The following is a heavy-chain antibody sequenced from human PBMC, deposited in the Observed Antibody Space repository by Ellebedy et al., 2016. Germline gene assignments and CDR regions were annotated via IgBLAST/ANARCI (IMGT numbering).Heavy chain of an antibody. Sequence: GESLKISXAASGFTFSSYSMNWVRQAPGKGLEWVSSISSSSSYIYYADSVKGRFTISRDNAKNSLYLQMNSLRAEDTAVYYCAITRARDFWSGYFALDYWGQGTLVTVSS. CDR1: GFTFSSYS. J-gene: IGHJ4*02. CDR3: AITRARDFWSGYFALDY. D-gene: IGHD3-3*01. CDR2: ISSSSSYI. V-gene: IGHV3-21*01.